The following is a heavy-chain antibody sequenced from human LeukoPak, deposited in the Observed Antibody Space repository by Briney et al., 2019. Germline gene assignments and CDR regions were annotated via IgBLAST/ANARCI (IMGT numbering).Heavy chain of an antibody. CDR3: ARVLGLVPPEYFDY. CDR1: GFTFSSYW. CDR2: IKQDGSEK. Sequence: GGSLRLSCAASGFTFSSYWMSWVRQAPGKGLEWVANIKQDGSEKYYVDSVKGRFTISRDNAKNSLYLQMNSLRAEDTAVYHCARVLGLVPPEYFDYWGQGTLVTVSS. V-gene: IGHV3-7*01. J-gene: IGHJ4*02. D-gene: IGHD6-19*01.